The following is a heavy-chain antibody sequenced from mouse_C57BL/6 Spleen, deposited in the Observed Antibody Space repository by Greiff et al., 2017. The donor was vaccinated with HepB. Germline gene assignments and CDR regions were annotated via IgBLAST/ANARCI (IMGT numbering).Heavy chain of an antibody. J-gene: IGHJ2*01. D-gene: IGHD4-1*01. V-gene: IGHV1-81*01. CDR1: GYTFTSYG. CDR3: AKLGRGTFDY. Sequence: HVKLQESGAELARPGASVKLSCKASGYTFTSYGISWVKQRTGQGLEWIGEIYPRSGNTYYNEKFKGKATLTADKSSSTAYMELRSLTSEDSAVYFCAKLGRGTFDYWGQGTTLTVSS. CDR2: IYPRSGNT.